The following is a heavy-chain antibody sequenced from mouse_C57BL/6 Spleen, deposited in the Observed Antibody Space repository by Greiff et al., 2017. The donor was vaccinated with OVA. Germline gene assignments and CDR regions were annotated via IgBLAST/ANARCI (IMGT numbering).Heavy chain of an antibody. CDR3: ARRGDYFDY. Sequence: VESGGGLVKPGGSLKLSCAASGFTFSSYTMSWVRQTPEKRLEWVATISGGGGNTYYPDSVKGRFTISRDNAKNTLYLQMSSLRSEDTALYNCARRGDYFDYWGQGTTLTVSS. V-gene: IGHV5-9*01. J-gene: IGHJ2*01. CDR1: GFTFSSYT. CDR2: ISGGGGNT.